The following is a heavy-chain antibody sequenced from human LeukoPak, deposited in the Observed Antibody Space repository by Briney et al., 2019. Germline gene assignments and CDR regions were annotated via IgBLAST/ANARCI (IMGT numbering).Heavy chain of an antibody. CDR1: GFTFNDYY. CDR2: ISGSSGYT. D-gene: IGHD3-16*01. V-gene: IGHV3-11*06. J-gene: IGHJ3*02. Sequence: GGSLRLSCAASGFTFNDYYMSWIRQAPGKGLEWVSYISGSSGYTEYADSVKGRFTISRDNAKNSLFLQMNSLRAEDTAVYYCARDQYPVWGDIWGQGTMVTVSS. CDR3: ARDQYPVWGDI.